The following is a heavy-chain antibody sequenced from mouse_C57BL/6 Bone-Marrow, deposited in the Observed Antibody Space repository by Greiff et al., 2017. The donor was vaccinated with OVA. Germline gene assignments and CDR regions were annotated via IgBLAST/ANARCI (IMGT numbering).Heavy chain of an antibody. V-gene: IGHV14-4*01. Sequence: EVQLQQSGAELVRPGASVKLSCTASGFNIKDDYMHWVKQRPEQGLEWIGWIDPENGDTEYASKFQGKATITADTSSNTAYLQLSSLTSEDTAVYCCTTGWFFDYWGQGTTLTVSS. J-gene: IGHJ2*01. CDR1: GFNIKDDY. CDR3: TTGWFFDY. D-gene: IGHD3-3*01. CDR2: IDPENGDT.